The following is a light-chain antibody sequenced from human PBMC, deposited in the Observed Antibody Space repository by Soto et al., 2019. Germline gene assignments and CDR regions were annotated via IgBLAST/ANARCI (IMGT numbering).Light chain of an antibody. CDR3: QHYGSSSNT. CDR2: GAS. V-gene: IGKV3-20*01. Sequence: MVSAQALDSMSLSPGERATLSCRASESVTSSHLAWYQQKRGQAPRLLIYGASSRATGIPDRFSGSGSGTDFTLTISRLEPEDFAVYYCQHYGSSSNTFGQGTRLEIK. J-gene: IGKJ5*01. CDR1: ESVTSSH.